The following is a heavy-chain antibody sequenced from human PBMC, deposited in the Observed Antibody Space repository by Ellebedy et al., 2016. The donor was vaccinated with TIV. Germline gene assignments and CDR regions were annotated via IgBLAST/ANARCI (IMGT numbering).Heavy chain of an antibody. CDR1: GFIVSSHF. CDR3: VRGCSVSCYYYWALDV. J-gene: IGHJ6*02. CDR2: IYHSGSI. Sequence: LRLSCTASGFIVSSHFMSWVRQAPGKGLEWIGYIYHSGSIDYNPSLKSRVTISADTSKNQFSLRLSSVTATDSGVYYCVRGCSVSCYYYWALDVWGQGTTVTVSS. V-gene: IGHV4-30-4*08. D-gene: IGHD2-15*01.